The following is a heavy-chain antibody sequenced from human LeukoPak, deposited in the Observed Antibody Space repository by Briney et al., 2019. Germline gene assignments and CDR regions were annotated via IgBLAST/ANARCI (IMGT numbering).Heavy chain of an antibody. Sequence: GGSLRLSCAASGFTFSSYWMSWVRQAPGKGLEWVANIKRDGSEKYYVDSVKGRFTISRGDAKESVYLQMNSLRAEDTAVYYCASDGGPFDHWGQGTLVSVSS. V-gene: IGHV3-7*04. CDR1: GFTFSSYW. J-gene: IGHJ4*02. D-gene: IGHD2-15*01. CDR2: IKRDGSEK. CDR3: ASDGGPFDH.